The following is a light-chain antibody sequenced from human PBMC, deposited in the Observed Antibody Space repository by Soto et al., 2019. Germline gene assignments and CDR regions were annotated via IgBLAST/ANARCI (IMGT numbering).Light chain of an antibody. CDR3: QHYYGTSPIT. CDR1: QSVSSNN. CDR2: GAS. V-gene: IGKV3-20*01. Sequence: EIVLTQSPGTLSLSPGERATLSCRASQSVSSNNLAWYQQRPGQAPRLLISGASSRATGIPDRFSGSGSGTDFTLTISRLEPEDFALYYCQHYYGTSPITFGQGTDWRL. J-gene: IGKJ5*01.